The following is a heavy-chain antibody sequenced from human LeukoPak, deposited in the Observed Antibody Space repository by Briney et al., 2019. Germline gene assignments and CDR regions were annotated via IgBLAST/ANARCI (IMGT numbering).Heavy chain of an antibody. V-gene: IGHV4-38-2*01. J-gene: IGHJ4*02. D-gene: IGHD4-17*01. Sequence: PSETLSLTCAVSGYSISSASYWGWIRQPPGKGLEWIGNIYHSGSPYYNPSLKSRVTISVDTSKNQFSLKLSSATAADTAVYYCARHTTVTTGYRYLDYWGQGTLVTVSS. CDR1: GYSISSASY. CDR2: IYHSGSP. CDR3: ARHTTVTTGYRYLDY.